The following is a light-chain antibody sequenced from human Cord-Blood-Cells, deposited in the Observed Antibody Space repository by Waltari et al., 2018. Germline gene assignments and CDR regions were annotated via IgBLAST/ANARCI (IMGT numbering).Light chain of an antibody. V-gene: IGLV2-8*01. CDR1: SSDVGGHNH. Sequence: SALTQPPSADGSPGQSAPISCTGPSSDVGGHNHVSWYQQHPGKAPKLMIYEVSKRPSGVPDRFSGSKSGNTASLTVSGLQAEDEADYYCSSYAGSNNWVFGGGTKLTVL. J-gene: IGLJ3*02. CDR2: EVS. CDR3: SSYAGSNNWV.